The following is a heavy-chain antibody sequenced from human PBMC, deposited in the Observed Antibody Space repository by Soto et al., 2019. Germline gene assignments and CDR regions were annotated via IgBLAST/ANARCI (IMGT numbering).Heavy chain of an antibody. J-gene: IGHJ4*02. Sequence: ASVKVSCKASGYTFTSYGISWVRQAPGQGLEWMGWISAYNGNTNYAQKLQGRVTMTTDTSTSTAYMELRSLRSDDTAVYYCARELFPIVVVTAAMCYWGQGSLVTVSS. CDR3: ARELFPIVVVTAAMCY. V-gene: IGHV1-18*01. CDR2: ISAYNGNT. D-gene: IGHD2-2*01. CDR1: GYTFTSYG.